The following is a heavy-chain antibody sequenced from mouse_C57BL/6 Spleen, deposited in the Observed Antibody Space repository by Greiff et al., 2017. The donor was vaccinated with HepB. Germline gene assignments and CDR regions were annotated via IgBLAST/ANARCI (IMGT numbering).Heavy chain of an antibody. CDR1: GYTFTGYW. D-gene: IGHD2-5*01. CDR3: ARTHDSNLWFAY. Sequence: QVQLKESGAELMKPGASVKLSCKATGYTFTGYWIEWVKQRPGHGLEWIGEILPGSGSTNYNEKFKGKATFTADKSSNTADMQLSSLTTEDSAIYYCARTHDSNLWFAYWGQGTLVTVSA. J-gene: IGHJ3*01. V-gene: IGHV1-9*01. CDR2: ILPGSGST.